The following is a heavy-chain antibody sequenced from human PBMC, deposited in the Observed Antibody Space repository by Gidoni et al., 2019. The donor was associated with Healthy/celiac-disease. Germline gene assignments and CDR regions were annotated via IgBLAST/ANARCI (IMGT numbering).Heavy chain of an antibody. V-gene: IGHV1-69*02. J-gene: IGHJ3*02. CDR1: GGTFSSYP. CDR2: IIPIRGIA. Sequence: VQLVQSGAEVKKPGSSVKVYCKASGGTFSSYPISWVRQAPGQGLEWMGRIIPIRGIANYAQKFQGRVTITADKSTSTAYMELSSLRSEDTAVYYCARALIGDYGGNSGAFDIWGQGTMVTVSS. D-gene: IGHD4-17*01. CDR3: ARALIGDYGGNSGAFDI.